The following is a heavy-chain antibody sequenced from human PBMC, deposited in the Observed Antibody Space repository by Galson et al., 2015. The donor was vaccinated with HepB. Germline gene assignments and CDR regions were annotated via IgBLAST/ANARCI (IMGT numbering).Heavy chain of an antibody. CDR3: ARGYCSGGSCYSEAIWFDP. D-gene: IGHD2-15*01. J-gene: IGHJ5*02. Sequence: SVKVSCKASGYTFTGYYMHWVRQAPGQGLEWMGWINPNSGGTNYAQKFQGWVTMTRDTSISTAYMELSRLRSDDTAVYYCARGYCSGGSCYSEAIWFDPWGQGTLVTVSS. CDR1: GYTFTGYY. CDR2: INPNSGGT. V-gene: IGHV1-2*04.